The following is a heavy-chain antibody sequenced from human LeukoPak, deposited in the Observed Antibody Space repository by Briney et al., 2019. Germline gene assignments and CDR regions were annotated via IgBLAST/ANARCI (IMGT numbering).Heavy chain of an antibody. CDR1: GFTFSTFA. CDR3: AREVPGSSSWSYYFDY. CDR2: ISSNGGST. D-gene: IGHD6-13*01. Sequence: PGGSLRLSCAASGFTFSTFAMQWVRQAPEKGLEYVSAISSNGGSTYYANSVKGRFTISRDNSKNTLYLQMGSLRAEDMAVYYCAREVPGSSSWSYYFDYWGQGTLVTVSS. V-gene: IGHV3-64*01. J-gene: IGHJ4*02.